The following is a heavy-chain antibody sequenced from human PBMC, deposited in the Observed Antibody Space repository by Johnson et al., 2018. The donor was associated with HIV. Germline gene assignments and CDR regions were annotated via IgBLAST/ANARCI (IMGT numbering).Heavy chain of an antibody. Sequence: QVHLVESGGGVVQPGRSLRLSCAASGFTFSSYGMHWVRQAPGKGLEWVAVISYDGSNKYYADSVKGRFTISRDNSKFTLYLQMNSLRAEDTAVYYCARDHGYWGMYDSSGLDRFDIWGQGTMVTVSS. V-gene: IGHV3-30*03. CDR3: ARDHGYWGMYDSSGLDRFDI. CDR1: GFTFSSYG. CDR2: ISYDGSNK. J-gene: IGHJ3*02. D-gene: IGHD3-22*01.